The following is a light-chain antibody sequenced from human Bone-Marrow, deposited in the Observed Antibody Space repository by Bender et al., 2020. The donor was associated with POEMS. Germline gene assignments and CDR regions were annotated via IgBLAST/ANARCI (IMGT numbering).Light chain of an antibody. CDR1: SSDVGSYNL. Sequence: QSALTQPASVSGSPGQSITISCTGTSSDVGSYNLVSWYQQHTGKAPKLMIYYVTNRPSGVPDRFSGSTSGTSASLAISGLQSEDEADYYCSSYAQSSPFMLFGGGTKLTVL. CDR2: YVT. J-gene: IGLJ3*02. V-gene: IGLV2-23*02. CDR3: SSYAQSSPFML.